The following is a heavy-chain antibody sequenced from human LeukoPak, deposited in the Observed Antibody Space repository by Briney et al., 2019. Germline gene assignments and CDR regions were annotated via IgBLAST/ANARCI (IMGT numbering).Heavy chain of an antibody. D-gene: IGHD1-1*01. CDR3: ARDLGGTTYYYYGMDV. J-gene: IGHJ6*02. CDR2: ISYDVSNY. V-gene: IGHV3-30*04. Sequence: GGSLRLSCSASGFTLSSYAMQWVRQGPGKRLEWVVVISYDVSNYYYADFVKGRFTISRDNSKNTLYLQMNRLSAEDAAVYYCARDLGGTTYYYYGMDVWGQGTTVTVSS. CDR1: GFTLSSYA.